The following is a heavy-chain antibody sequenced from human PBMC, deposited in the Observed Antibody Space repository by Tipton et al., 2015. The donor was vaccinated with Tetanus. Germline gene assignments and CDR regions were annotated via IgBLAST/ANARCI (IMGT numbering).Heavy chain of an antibody. J-gene: IGHJ4*02. CDR3: ARHPPPYYYGSGSYLDY. CDR1: GGSISGSSYY. Sequence: TLSLTCSVSGGSISGSSYYWSWIRQPPGKALEWIGSIYYSGSTFYHPSLQSRVTISVDTSRHQFSLRLSSVTAADTAVYFCARHPPPYYYGSGSYLDYWGQGTLVTVSS. V-gene: IGHV4-39*01. CDR2: IYYSGST. D-gene: IGHD3-10*01.